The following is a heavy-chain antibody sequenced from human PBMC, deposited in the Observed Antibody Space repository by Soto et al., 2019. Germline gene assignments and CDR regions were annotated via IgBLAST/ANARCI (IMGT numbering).Heavy chain of an antibody. Sequence: QVQLVQSGAEVKKPGSAVKVSCKASGCTFSRYAISWVRQDPGQGLEWMGGIIPIFGTANYAQQFQGRVTITADKSTSTAYMELSILRSEDTAVYYCARARVRLEWVAYPLNWFDPCGKGTLVTVSS. CDR3: ARARVRLEWVAYPLNWFDP. CDR1: GCTFSRYA. D-gene: IGHD3-3*01. CDR2: IIPIFGTA. V-gene: IGHV1-69*06. J-gene: IGHJ5*02.